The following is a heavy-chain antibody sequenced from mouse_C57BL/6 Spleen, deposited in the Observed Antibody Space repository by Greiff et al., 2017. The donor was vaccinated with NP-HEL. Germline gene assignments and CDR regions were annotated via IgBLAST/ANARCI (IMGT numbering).Heavy chain of an antibody. Sequence: VQLQESGPEPVKPGASVKISCKASGYAFSSSWMNWVKQRPGKGLEWIGRIYPGDGDTNYNGKLKGKATLNADKSSSTAYMQLSSLTSEDSAVYFCARPHYYGSSLFAYWGQGTLVTVSA. D-gene: IGHD1-1*01. CDR2: IYPGDGDT. J-gene: IGHJ3*01. CDR1: GYAFSSSW. V-gene: IGHV1-82*01. CDR3: ARPHYYGSSLFAY.